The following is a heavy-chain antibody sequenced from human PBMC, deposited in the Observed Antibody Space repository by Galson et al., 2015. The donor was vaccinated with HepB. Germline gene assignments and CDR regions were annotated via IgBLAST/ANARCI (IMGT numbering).Heavy chain of an antibody. CDR3: AKDPRYDSSGH. CDR1: GFTFDDYA. D-gene: IGHD3-22*01. Sequence: SLRLSCAASGFTFDDYAMHWVRQAPGKGLEWVSGISWNSGSIGYADSVKGRFTISRDNAKNSLYLQMNSLRAEDTALYYCAKDPRYDSSGHWGQGTLVTVSS. CDR2: ISWNSGSI. J-gene: IGHJ4*02. V-gene: IGHV3-9*01.